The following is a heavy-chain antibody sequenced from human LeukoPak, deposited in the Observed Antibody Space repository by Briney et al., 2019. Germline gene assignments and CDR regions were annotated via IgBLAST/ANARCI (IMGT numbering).Heavy chain of an antibody. CDR2: ISSSSSYI. D-gene: IGHD7-27*01. Sequence: GGSLRLSCAASGFTFSSYSMNWVRQAPGKGLEWVSSISSSSSYIYYADSVKGRFTISRDNAKNSLYLQRNSLRAEDAAVYYCARVPMGTYGMDVWGQGTTVTVSS. J-gene: IGHJ6*02. V-gene: IGHV3-21*01. CDR1: GFTFSSYS. CDR3: ARVPMGTYGMDV.